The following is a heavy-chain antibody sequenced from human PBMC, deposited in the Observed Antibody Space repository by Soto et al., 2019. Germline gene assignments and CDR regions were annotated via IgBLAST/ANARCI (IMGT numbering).Heavy chain of an antibody. V-gene: IGHV3-30-3*01. Sequence: QVQLVESGGGLVQPGRSLRLSCAASGFTFSTYSMHWVRQAPGKGLEWVAVVSSDGSRTYYADSVKGRFTISRDNSKNPVFMQMNSLRAGDTAVYYCARDVWHCGSNSCYFYGMDGWGQGTTVTVSS. CDR1: GFTFSTYS. CDR2: VSSDGSRT. D-gene: IGHD2-2*01. J-gene: IGHJ6*01. CDR3: ARDVWHCGSNSCYFYGMDG.